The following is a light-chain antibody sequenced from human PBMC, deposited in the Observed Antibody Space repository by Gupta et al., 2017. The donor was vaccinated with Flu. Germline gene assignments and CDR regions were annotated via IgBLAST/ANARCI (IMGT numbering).Light chain of an antibody. V-gene: IGKV2-28*01. CDR2: LGS. CDR1: TSLASRNGISY. CDR3: MQAQEMPIT. J-gene: IGKJ5*01. Sequence: ATPGEAATSDRVSNTSLASRNGISYLDWYLRKPGKSPQLQIYLGSNRDTGVPDRFSGSGSGTDFTLKISRLEAEDFGIYYCMQAQEMPITFGQGTRLEIK.